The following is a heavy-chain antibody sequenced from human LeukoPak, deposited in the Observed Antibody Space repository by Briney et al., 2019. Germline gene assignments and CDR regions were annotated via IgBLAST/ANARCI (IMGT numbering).Heavy chain of an antibody. D-gene: IGHD3-10*01. CDR2: TSSDLNVK. J-gene: IGHJ4*02. CDR1: GFTFRNYV. CDR3: AREGYYGSGSPPSLYFDY. V-gene: IGHV3-30-3*01. Sequence: GSLRLSCAASGFTFRNYVIHWVRQAPGKGLEWLAVTSSDLNVKLYADSVKGRFTISRDNSRSTLYLQMNSLRPEDTAIYYCAREGYYGSGSPPSLYFDYWGQGTLVTVSS.